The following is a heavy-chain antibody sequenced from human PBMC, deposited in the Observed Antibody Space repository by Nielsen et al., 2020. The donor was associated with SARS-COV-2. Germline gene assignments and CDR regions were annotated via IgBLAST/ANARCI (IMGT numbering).Heavy chain of an antibody. CDR2: ISSSGSTI. Sequence: GESLKISCAASGFTFSDYYMSWIRQAPGKGLEWVSYISSSGSTIYYADSVKGRFTISRDNAKNSLYLQMNSLRAEDTAVYYCARTDAQWLVPSEFDYWGQGTLVTVSS. CDR1: GFTFSDYY. CDR3: ARTDAQWLVPSEFDY. J-gene: IGHJ4*02. D-gene: IGHD6-19*01. V-gene: IGHV3-11*04.